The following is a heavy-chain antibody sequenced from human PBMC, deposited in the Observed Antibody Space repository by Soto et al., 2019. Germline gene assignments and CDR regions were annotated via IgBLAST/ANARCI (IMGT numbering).Heavy chain of an antibody. J-gene: IGHJ4*02. D-gene: IGHD2-8*01. Sequence: GASVKVSCKASGGTFSSYAISWVRQAPGQGLEWMGGIIPIFGTANYAQKFQGRVMITADESTSTAYMELSSLRSEDTAVYYCARSTGLDIVLIDYWGQGTLITVSS. CDR1: GGTFSSYA. V-gene: IGHV1-69*13. CDR2: IIPIFGTA. CDR3: ARSTGLDIVLIDY.